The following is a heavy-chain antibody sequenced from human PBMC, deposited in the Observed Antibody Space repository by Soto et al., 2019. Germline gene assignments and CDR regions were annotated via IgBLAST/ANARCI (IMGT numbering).Heavy chain of an antibody. Sequence: QVQLQESGPGLVKPSGALSLTCAVSGASISSTNWWTWIRQSPGKGLEWIGEIYHSGTTNYNPSLKSRLTISVDKSRNQFSLKMSSVTAADTAIYCCVRGTPYYYGSTTYGMDVWGQGTTVTVSS. J-gene: IGHJ6*02. V-gene: IGHV4-4*01. CDR2: IYHSGTT. CDR3: VRGTPYYYGSTTYGMDV. CDR1: GASISSTNW. D-gene: IGHD3-10*01.